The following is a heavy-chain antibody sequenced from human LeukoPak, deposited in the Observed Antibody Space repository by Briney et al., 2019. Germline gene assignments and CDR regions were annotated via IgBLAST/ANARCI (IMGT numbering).Heavy chain of an antibody. Sequence: GGSLRLSCAASGFTFSSYEMNWVRQAPGKGLEWVSYISSSGSTIYYADSVKGRFTISRDSAKNSLYLQMNSLRAEDTAVYYCRATGGYYYYYMDVWGKGTTVTISS. J-gene: IGHJ6*03. CDR3: RATGGYYYYYMDV. CDR2: ISSSGSTI. D-gene: IGHD1-14*01. CDR1: GFTFSSYE. V-gene: IGHV3-48*03.